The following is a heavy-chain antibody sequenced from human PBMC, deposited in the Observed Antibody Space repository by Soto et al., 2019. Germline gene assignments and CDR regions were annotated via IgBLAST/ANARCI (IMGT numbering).Heavy chain of an antibody. CDR3: ARGGYYDSSGSRNYHYYGMDA. CDR1: GYTFNSYG. CDR2: ISPYDDNT. Sequence: QVQLVQSGTEVKKPGASVKVSCKASGYTFNSYGISWVRQAPGQGLEWMGWISPYDDNTNYAQNLQGRVTMTTDTSTMTAYMGLRSLRSDDTAVYYCARGGYYDSSGSRNYHYYGMDAWGQGSTVTVS. J-gene: IGHJ6*02. D-gene: IGHD3-22*01. V-gene: IGHV1-18*01.